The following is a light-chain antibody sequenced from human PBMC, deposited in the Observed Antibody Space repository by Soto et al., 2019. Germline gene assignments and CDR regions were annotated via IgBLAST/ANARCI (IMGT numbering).Light chain of an antibody. CDR2: WAS. CDR3: QQYYTTPLT. J-gene: IGKJ1*01. V-gene: IGKV4-1*01. CDR1: QSVLYSSNNKNY. Sequence: DIVMTQSPDSLAVSLGETVTINCKSSQSVLYSSNNKNYLAWYQQKPGQPPKLLIYWASSRESGVPDRFSGSGSGTDFTLTISSLQAEDVAVYYCQQYYTTPLTFGQGTKVEIK.